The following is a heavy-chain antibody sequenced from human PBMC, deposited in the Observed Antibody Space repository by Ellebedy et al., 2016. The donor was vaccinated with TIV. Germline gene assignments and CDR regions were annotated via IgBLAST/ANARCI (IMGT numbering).Heavy chain of an antibody. CDR2: ISGYNGNT. Sequence: ASVKVSCKASGYTFTNYGISWVRQAPGQGLEWMGWISGYNGNTNYAQKLQGRVTMTTDTSTSTAYMELRSLKSDDTDVYYCAIDYANSGYYYGRTPGAFDIWGQGTMVTVSS. CDR3: AIDYANSGYYYGRTPGAFDI. D-gene: IGHD3-22*01. V-gene: IGHV1-18*04. J-gene: IGHJ3*02. CDR1: GYTFTNYG.